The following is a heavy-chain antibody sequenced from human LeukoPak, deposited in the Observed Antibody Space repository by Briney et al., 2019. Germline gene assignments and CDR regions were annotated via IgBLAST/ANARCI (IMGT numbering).Heavy chain of an antibody. J-gene: IGHJ6*02. V-gene: IGHV3-23*01. CDR2: ISGSGDYT. Sequence: PGGSLTVACAASGFTFSGYAISWVRQAPGKGLEWVSAISGSGDYTYYADSLKGRFTISRDNSKNTLNLQMNSLRAEDTAIYYCAKLGQQLVSYYGMDAWGQGTTVTVSS. D-gene: IGHD6-13*01. CDR1: GFTFSGYA. CDR3: AKLGQQLVSYYGMDA.